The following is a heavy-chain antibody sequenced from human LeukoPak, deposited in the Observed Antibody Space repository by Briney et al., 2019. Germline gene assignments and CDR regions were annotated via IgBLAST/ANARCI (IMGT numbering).Heavy chain of an antibody. CDR3: ARMQAWFDP. V-gene: IGHV4-34*01. J-gene: IGHJ5*02. CDR1: GGSFSGCY. CDR2: INHSGST. Sequence: SETLSLTCAVYGGSFSGCYWSWIRQPPGKGLEWIGEINHSGSTNYNPSLKSRVTISVDTSKNQFSLKLSSVTAADTAVYYCARMQAWFDPWGQGTLVTVSS.